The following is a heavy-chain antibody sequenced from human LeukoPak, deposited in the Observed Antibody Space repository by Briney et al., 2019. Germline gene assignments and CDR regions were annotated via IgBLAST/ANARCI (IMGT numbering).Heavy chain of an antibody. D-gene: IGHD4-17*01. Sequence: GGSLRLSCAVSGITLSNYGMSWVRQTPGKGLEWVAGISDSGGRTNYADSVKGRFTISRDNPKNTLYLQMNSLRAEDTAVYFCARDPNGDYIGAFDMWGPGTMVTVSS. CDR2: ISDSGGRT. J-gene: IGHJ3*02. V-gene: IGHV3-23*01. CDR3: ARDPNGDYIGAFDM. CDR1: GITLSNYG.